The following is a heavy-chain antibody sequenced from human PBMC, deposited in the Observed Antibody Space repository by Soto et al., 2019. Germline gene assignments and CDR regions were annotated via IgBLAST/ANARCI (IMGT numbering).Heavy chain of an antibody. V-gene: IGHV3-30-3*01. J-gene: IGHJ4*02. D-gene: IGHD6-19*01. CDR2: ISYDGSNK. CDR3: ARDREGGWLVISLYFDY. Sequence: QVQLVESGGGVVQPGRSLRLSCAASGFTVSSYAMHWVRQAPGKGLEWVAVISYDGSNKYYADSVKGRFTISRDNSKNTLYLQLNSLRAEDTAVYYCARDREGGWLVISLYFDYWGQGTLVTVSS. CDR1: GFTVSSYA.